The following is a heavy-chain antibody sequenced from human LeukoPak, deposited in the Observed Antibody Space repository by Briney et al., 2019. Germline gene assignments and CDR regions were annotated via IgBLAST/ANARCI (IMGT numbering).Heavy chain of an antibody. D-gene: IGHD3-3*01. Sequence: PGGSLRLSCAASGFTFSSYAMSWVRQAPGKGLEWVSAISGSGGSTYYADSVRGRFTISRDNSKNTLYLQMNSLRAEDTAVYYCAKVRFLEWLLYYYWGQGTLVTVSS. CDR2: ISGSGGST. J-gene: IGHJ4*02. V-gene: IGHV3-23*01. CDR3: AKVRFLEWLLYYY. CDR1: GFTFSSYA.